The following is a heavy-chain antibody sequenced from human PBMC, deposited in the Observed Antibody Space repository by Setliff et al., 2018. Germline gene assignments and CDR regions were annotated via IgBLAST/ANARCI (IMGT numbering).Heavy chain of an antibody. J-gene: IGHJ4*02. D-gene: IGHD3-10*01. Sequence: RLSCAASGFTFNNFGMTWVRQAPGKGLEWLASINPHGSEKYYADSVKGRFTISRDNAKNSLSLQMNNLRTEDTAVYYCFGAGTCSYWGQGTLVTVSS. CDR2: INPHGSEK. CDR1: GFTFNNFG. CDR3: FGAGTCSY. V-gene: IGHV3-7*01.